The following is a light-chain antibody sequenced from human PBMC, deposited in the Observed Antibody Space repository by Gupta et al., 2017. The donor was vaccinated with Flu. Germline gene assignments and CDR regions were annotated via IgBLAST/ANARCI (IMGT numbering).Light chain of an antibody. CDR2: AAS. J-gene: IGKJ1*01. CDR3: QQSDSTPWT. V-gene: IGKV1-39*01. Sequence: GDRVTVTCRANQSISNFLTWYQQRPGKAPKLLMFAASTLQSGVPSRFSGGGSGTDFTLTITPLQPEDFATYYCQQSDSTPWTFGQGTKVEIK. CDR1: QSISNF.